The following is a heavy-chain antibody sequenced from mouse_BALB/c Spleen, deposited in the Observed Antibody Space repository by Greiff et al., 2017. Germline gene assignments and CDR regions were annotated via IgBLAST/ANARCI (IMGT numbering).Heavy chain of an antibody. CDR3: ARHEYGNFDY. D-gene: IGHD2-10*02. CDR2: ISSGGGST. V-gene: IGHV5-12-1*01. J-gene: IGHJ4*01. CDR1: GFAFSSYD. Sequence: DVMLVESGGGLVKPGGSLKLSCAASGFAFSSYDMSWVRQTPEKRLEWVAYISSGGGSTYYPDTVKGRFTISRDNAKNTLYLQMSSLKSEDTAMYYCARHEYGNFDYWGQGTSVTVSS.